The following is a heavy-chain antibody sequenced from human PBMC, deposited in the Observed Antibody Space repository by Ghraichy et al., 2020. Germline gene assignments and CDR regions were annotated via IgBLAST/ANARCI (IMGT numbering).Heavy chain of an antibody. Sequence: GGSLRLSCAASGFTFSSYAMSWVRQAPGKGLEWVSAISGSGGSTYYADSVKGRFTISRDNSKNTLYLQMNSLRAEDTAVYYCAKDKLQLWLSGWFDPWGQGTLVTVSS. CDR2: ISGSGGST. D-gene: IGHD5-18*01. J-gene: IGHJ5*02. V-gene: IGHV3-23*01. CDR1: GFTFSSYA. CDR3: AKDKLQLWLSGWFDP.